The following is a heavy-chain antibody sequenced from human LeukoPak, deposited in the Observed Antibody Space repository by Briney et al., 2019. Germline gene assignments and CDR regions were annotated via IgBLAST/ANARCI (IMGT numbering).Heavy chain of an antibody. Sequence: PSETLSLACVVYDGSFSGYYWSWIRQSPGKGLEWIGEINHRGSTNYNPSLKRRVTISLDTSKNQFSLKLSSVTAADTAVYYCAKSLYGSGSYYNWFDPWGQGTLVTVSS. CDR2: INHRGST. CDR1: DGSFSGYY. J-gene: IGHJ5*02. V-gene: IGHV4-34*01. D-gene: IGHD3-10*01. CDR3: AKSLYGSGSYYNWFDP.